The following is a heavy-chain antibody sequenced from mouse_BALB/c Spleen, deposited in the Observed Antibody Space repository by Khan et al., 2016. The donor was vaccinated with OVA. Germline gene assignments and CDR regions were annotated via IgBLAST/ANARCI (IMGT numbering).Heavy chain of an antibody. CDR1: GYSITSDYA. CDR3: ASIQGGDFDY. CDR2: ISYSGNT. Sequence: DVKLQESGPGLVKPSQSLSLTCTVTGYSITSDYAWNWIRQFPGNKLEWMGYISYSGNTKYNPSLKSRISITRDTSKNQFFLQLNFVTIEDTATYYCASIQGGDFDYWGQGTTLTVSS. J-gene: IGHJ2*01. V-gene: IGHV3-2*02. D-gene: IGHD3-2*02.